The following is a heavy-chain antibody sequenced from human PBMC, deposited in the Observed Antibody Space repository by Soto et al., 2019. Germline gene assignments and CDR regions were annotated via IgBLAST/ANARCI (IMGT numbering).Heavy chain of an antibody. D-gene: IGHD3-3*01. J-gene: IGHJ6*02. V-gene: IGHV3-33*01. CDR1: GLIFSRYG. CDR3: ARQYYDFWSCSDYDYYYGKDV. Sequence: GGSLLLPCAASGLIFSRYGLHVGRLAPGKGLEWVAVIWYDGSNKCYADSVKGRFTISKDNSKNTLYLQMNSLRAEDTAVYYCARQYYDFWSCSDYDYYYGKDVWGQGTSVTVSS. CDR2: IWYDGSNK.